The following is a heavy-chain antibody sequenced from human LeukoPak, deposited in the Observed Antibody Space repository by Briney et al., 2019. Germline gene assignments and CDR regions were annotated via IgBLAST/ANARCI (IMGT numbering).Heavy chain of an antibody. D-gene: IGHD5-12*01. CDR1: GYPFTTYA. Sequence: GGSLRLSCGASGYPFTTYAMSWVPQAPGKGLEWVSSVSGSGSHTFYADSVKGRFTISRDNSRNTLYLQMNSLRDEDTAVYCCAKVPYDDSYYYMDVWGRGTAVTVSS. V-gene: IGHV3-23*01. J-gene: IGHJ6*03. CDR2: VSGSGSHT. CDR3: AKVPYDDSYYYMDV.